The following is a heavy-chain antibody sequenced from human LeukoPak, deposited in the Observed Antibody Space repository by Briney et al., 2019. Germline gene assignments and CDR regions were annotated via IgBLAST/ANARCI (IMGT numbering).Heavy chain of an antibody. V-gene: IGHV1-18*04. CDR2: ISAYNGNT. J-gene: IGHJ6*04. Sequence: ASVKVSCKASGYTFTIYGISWVRQAPGQGLEWMGWISAYNGNTNYAQKLQGRVTMTTDTSTSTAYMELRSLRSDDTAVYYCARDGNSGYDDYYYYGMDVWGKGTTVTVSS. CDR1: GYTFTIYG. D-gene: IGHD5-12*01. CDR3: ARDGNSGYDDYYYYGMDV.